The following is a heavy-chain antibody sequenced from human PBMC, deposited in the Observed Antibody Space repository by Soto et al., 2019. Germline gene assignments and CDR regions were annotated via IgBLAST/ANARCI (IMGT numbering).Heavy chain of an antibody. CDR1: GYTFSSYG. CDR2: ISAYNDNT. J-gene: IGHJ4*02. V-gene: IGHV1-18*01. Sequence: QVQLVQSGAEVKKPGASVKVSCKASGYTFSSYGISWVRQAPGQGLEWLGWISAYNDNTKYAQKTQGRVTMTTDTSTSTAYMGLRSVRSDDTAVDYCARDSPPVDYWGQGTLVTVSS. CDR3: ARDSPPVDY.